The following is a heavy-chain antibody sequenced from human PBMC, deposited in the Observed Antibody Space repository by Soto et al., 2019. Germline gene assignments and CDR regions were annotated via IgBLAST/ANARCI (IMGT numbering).Heavy chain of an antibody. CDR1: GGSFSSGAYY. V-gene: IGHV4-31*03. CDR2: ISYRGTP. D-gene: IGHD6-13*01. Sequence: QVQLQESGPGLVKPSQNLSLTCTVSGGSFSSGAYYWSWVRRHPGMGLEWIGYISYRGTPYYHPSLKSRLTISVDASKNQFSLRLSSVTAADTAVYYCARVSATGTRWFDPWGQGTLVTVSS. CDR3: ARVSATGTRWFDP. J-gene: IGHJ5*02.